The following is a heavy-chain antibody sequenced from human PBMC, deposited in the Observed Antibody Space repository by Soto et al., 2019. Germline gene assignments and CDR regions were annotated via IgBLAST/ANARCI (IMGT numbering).Heavy chain of an antibody. Sequence: GGSLRLSCAASGFTFSSYGMHWVRQAPGKGLEWVAVISYDGSNKYYADSVKGRFTISRDSSKNTLYLQMNSLRAEDTAVYYCAKEGGYSWSHYYYGMDVWGQGTTVTVSS. CDR1: GFTFSSYG. CDR3: AKEGGYSWSHYYYGMDV. V-gene: IGHV3-30*18. D-gene: IGHD5-18*01. CDR2: ISYDGSNK. J-gene: IGHJ6*02.